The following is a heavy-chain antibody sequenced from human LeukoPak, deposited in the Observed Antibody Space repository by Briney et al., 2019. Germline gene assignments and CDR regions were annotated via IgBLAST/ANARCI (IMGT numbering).Heavy chain of an antibody. CDR2: IDPSDSYT. V-gene: IGHV5-10-1*01. J-gene: IGHJ4*02. CDR1: GSLFTSYW. D-gene: IGHD4-17*01. CDR3: GVGGYGDYVGNYFDY. Sequence: PGASLQISCQGSGSLFTSYWISGGRQLPGKGVEGMGRIDPSDSYTNYSPSFQGHVTISADKSISTAYLQWSSLKASHTAMYYCGVGGYGDYVGNYFDYWGQGTLVTVSS.